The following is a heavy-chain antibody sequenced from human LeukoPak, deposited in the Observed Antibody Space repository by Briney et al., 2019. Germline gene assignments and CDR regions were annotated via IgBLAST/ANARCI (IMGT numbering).Heavy chain of an antibody. J-gene: IGHJ5*02. Sequence: SETLSLTYTVSGGSISLYYWSWMRQPPGKGLEWIGYIYYSANTNYNSSLESRVTISVDTSKNQFSLRLNSVTAADTAVYYCVRGRAWFDPWGQGNLVTVSS. CDR3: VRGRAWFDP. V-gene: IGHV4-59*01. CDR2: IYYSANT. CDR1: GGSISLYY. D-gene: IGHD3-10*01.